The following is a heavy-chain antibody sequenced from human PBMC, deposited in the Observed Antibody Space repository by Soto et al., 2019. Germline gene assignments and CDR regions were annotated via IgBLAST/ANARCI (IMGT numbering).Heavy chain of an antibody. V-gene: IGHV4-31*03. CDR1: GGFISSGGYF. CDR2: IYDGGST. J-gene: IGHJ3*02. D-gene: IGHD3-10*01. Sequence: SETLSLTCSVSGGFISSGGYFWTWIRQHPGKGLEWTGYIYDGGSTYYNPSLKSRVNISVDTSKNQFSLKLRSVTAADTAVYYCARGPAGLGAFDIWGQGTMVTV. CDR3: ARGPAGLGAFDI.